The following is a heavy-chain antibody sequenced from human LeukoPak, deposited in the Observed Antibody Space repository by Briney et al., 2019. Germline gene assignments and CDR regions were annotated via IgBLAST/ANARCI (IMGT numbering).Heavy chain of an antibody. CDR3: ARDPLSIAARPGDAFDI. D-gene: IGHD6-6*01. CDR2: ISYDGSNK. J-gene: IGHJ3*02. V-gene: IGHV3-30*04. Sequence: PGRSLRLSCAASGFTFSSYAMHWVRQAPGKGLEWVALISYDGSNKYYADSVKGRFTISRDNSKNTLYLQMNSLRAEDTAVYYCARDPLSIAARPGDAFDIWGQGTMVTVSS. CDR1: GFTFSSYA.